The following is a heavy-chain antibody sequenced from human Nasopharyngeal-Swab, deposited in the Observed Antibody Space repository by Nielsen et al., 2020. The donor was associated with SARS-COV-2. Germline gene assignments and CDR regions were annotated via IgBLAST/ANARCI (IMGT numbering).Heavy chain of an antibody. CDR2: IVPIFGTT. CDR3: ARAYDLQNWFDP. Sequence: SVKGSCKASGGNFISHAISWVRQAPGQGLEGVGGIVPIFGTTDYAQHFQGRVTITADESTSTVYMELSSLRSEDTAVYYCARAYDLQNWFDPWGQGTLVTVSS. CDR1: GGNFISHA. D-gene: IGHD3-3*01. V-gene: IGHV1-69*13. J-gene: IGHJ5*02.